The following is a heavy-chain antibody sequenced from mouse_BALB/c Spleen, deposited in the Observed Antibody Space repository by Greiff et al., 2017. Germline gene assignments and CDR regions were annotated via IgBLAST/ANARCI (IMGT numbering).Heavy chain of an antibody. CDR1: GFSLTSYG. V-gene: IGHV2-2*02. Sequence: VKLVESGPGLVQPSQSLSITCTVSGFSLTSYGVHWVRQSPGKGLEWLGVIWSGGSTDYNAAFISRLSISKDNSKSQVFFKMNSLQANDTAIYYCARNDGYYRFAYWGQGTLVTVSA. CDR2: IWSGGST. CDR3: ARNDGYYRFAY. D-gene: IGHD2-3*01. J-gene: IGHJ3*01.